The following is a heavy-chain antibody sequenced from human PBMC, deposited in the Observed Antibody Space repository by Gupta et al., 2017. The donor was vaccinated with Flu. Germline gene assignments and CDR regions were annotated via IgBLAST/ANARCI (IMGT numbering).Heavy chain of an antibody. CDR3: ARSWEPKAFTDY. V-gene: IGHV3-21*02. Sequence: EVQLVESGGGLVKPGGSLRLSCAASGFTFSTYSVNWVRQAPGKGLEWVSFISSSSSYIYYADSVKGRFTISRDNAKNSLYLQMNSLRAEDTAVYYCARSWEPKAFTDYWGQGTLVTVSS. D-gene: IGHD1-14*01. CDR1: GFTFSTYS. CDR2: ISSSSSYI. J-gene: IGHJ4*02.